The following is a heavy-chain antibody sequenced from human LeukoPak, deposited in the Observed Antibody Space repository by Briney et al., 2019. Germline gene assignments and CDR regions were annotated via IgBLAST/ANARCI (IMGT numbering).Heavy chain of an antibody. J-gene: IGHJ4*02. CDR2: IYYSGST. D-gene: IGHD4-17*01. CDR3: ARILPTTVTTDY. Sequence: SETLSLTCTVSGGSISSYYWSWIRQPPGKGLEWIGYIYYSGSTNYNPSLKSRVTISVDTSRNQFSLRLSSLTAADTAVYYCARILPTTVTTDYWGKGALVTVSS. CDR1: GGSISSYY. V-gene: IGHV4-59*08.